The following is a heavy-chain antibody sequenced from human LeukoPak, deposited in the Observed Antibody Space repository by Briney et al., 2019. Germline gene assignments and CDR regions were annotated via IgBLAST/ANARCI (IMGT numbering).Heavy chain of an antibody. Sequence: SETLSLTCTVSGGSLTSSSYYCGWLRQPPGHWLEWIGTIYYSGSTYSIPSLKSRVTISVDTSKNQFSLKLSSVTAADTAVYYCARLDSIHLITYWGQGTLVTVSS. D-gene: IGHD3-16*01. J-gene: IGHJ4*02. CDR3: ARLDSIHLITY. V-gene: IGHV4-39*01. CDR1: GGSLTSSSYY. CDR2: IYYSGST.